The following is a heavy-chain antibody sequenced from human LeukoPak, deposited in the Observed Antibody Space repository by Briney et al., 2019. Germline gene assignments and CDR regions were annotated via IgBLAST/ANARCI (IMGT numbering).Heavy chain of an antibody. CDR2: ICPDGTVT. CDR1: GFTFSTYC. Sequence: GGSLRLSCAASGFTFSTYCMHWVRQAPGKGPMWVSRICPDGTVTNYADSVKARFIISRDNARNTVYLQMNSLRVEDTAVYYCVRDFRSADYWGQGTQVTVSS. J-gene: IGHJ4*02. CDR3: VRDFRSADY. V-gene: IGHV3-74*01.